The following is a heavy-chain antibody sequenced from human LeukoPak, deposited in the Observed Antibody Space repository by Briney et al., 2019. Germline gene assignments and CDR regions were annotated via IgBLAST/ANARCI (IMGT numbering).Heavy chain of an antibody. CDR3: ATTLWSGADAFDI. CDR2: IYPGDSDT. CDR1: GYGFTSYW. V-gene: IGHV5-51*01. D-gene: IGHD3-10*01. Sequence: GESLKISCKGSGYGFTSYWIGWVRQMPGKGLEWMGIIYPGDSDTRYSPSFQGQVTISADKSISTAYLQWSSLKASDTAMYYCATTLWSGADAFDIWGQGTMVTVSS. J-gene: IGHJ3*02.